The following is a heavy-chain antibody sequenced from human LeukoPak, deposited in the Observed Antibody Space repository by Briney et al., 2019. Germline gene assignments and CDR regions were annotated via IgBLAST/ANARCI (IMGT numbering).Heavy chain of an antibody. D-gene: IGHD3-10*01. CDR1: GGSISSGGYS. V-gene: IGHV4-30-2*01. CDR3: ARGVWFGELLYPEAGFDY. J-gene: IGHJ4*02. Sequence: SETLSLTCAVSGGSISSGGYSWSWIRQPPGKGLEWIGYIYHSGSTYYNPSLKSRVTISVDRSKNQFSLKLSSVTAADTAVYYCARGVWFGELLYPEAGFDYWGQGTLVTVSS. CDR2: IYHSGST.